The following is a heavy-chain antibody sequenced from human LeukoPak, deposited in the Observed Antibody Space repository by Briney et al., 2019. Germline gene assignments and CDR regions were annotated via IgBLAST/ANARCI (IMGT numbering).Heavy chain of an antibody. CDR3: AREGSSGQDWYAFHS. V-gene: IGHV1-2*02. CDR2: MYFNSGAT. Sequence: ASVRVSCETSGFTFTGYYVQWVRQAPGQGPEWVGWMYFNSGATRFAPKFQGRVTMTRDTSISTAYMEFSSLRSDDTAMYYCAREGSSGQDWYAFHSWVQGTMLTVSS. D-gene: IGHD5-12*01. J-gene: IGHJ3*02. CDR1: GFTFTGYY.